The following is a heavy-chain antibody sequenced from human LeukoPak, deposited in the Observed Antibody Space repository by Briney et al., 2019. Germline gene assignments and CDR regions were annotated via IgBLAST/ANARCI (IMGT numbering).Heavy chain of an antibody. J-gene: IGHJ4*02. CDR2: IKEDAGEV. V-gene: IGHV3-7*03. CDR3: AKDTIAAPGGSSASGFDY. Sequence: PGGSLRLSCAASGFTFSRYWMSWVRQVPGKGLEWVANIKEDAGEVYYVDSVKGRFTISRDNAKNSLYLQMNSLRAEDTALYYCAKDTIAAPGGSSASGFDYWGQGTLVTVSS. D-gene: IGHD1-26*01. CDR1: GFTFSRYW.